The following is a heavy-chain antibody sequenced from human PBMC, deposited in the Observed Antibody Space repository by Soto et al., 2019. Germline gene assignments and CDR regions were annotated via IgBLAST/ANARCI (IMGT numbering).Heavy chain of an antibody. Sequence: SGPTLVNPTQTLTLTCTFSGFSLTTSGVGVGWIRQPPGKALEWLALIFWNDDERYSPSLNSRLTITKDTSKNQVVLTMTNMDPVDTAPHYCAHTGYSYDPSGYWGRGTRVSVSS. D-gene: IGHD5-18*01. CDR2: IFWNDDE. CDR3: AHTGYSYDPSGY. CDR1: GFSLTTSGVG. J-gene: IGHJ4*02. V-gene: IGHV2-5*01.